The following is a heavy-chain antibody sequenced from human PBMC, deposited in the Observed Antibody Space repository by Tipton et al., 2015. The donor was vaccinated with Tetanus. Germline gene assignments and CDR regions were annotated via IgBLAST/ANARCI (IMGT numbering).Heavy chain of an antibody. V-gene: IGHV1-69*01. CDR2: IIPSLGST. Sequence: QLVQSGAEVKKPGSSVKVSCKASGDTFSSYAISWMRQAPGQGLEWMGGIIPSLGSTTYAPKFQGRITITADEVTTTAYMEVSSLTSEDTAVFYCARGGSYLGIYYYYAMDVWGRGTTVTVSS. J-gene: IGHJ6*02. D-gene: IGHD1-26*01. CDR3: ARGGSYLGIYYYYAMDV. CDR1: GDTFSSYA.